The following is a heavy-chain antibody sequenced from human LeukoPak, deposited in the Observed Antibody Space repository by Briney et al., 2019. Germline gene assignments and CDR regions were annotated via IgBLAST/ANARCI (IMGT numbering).Heavy chain of an antibody. D-gene: IGHD5/OR15-5a*01. V-gene: IGHV3-23*01. CDR1: GFTFSSYA. CDR2: LTGSGATT. J-gene: IGHJ4*02. CDR3: AKEDIVSTMGNFDY. Sequence: GGSLRLSCAASGFTFSSYAMSWVRQAPGKGLEWVSALTGSGATTNYADSVKGRFTISRDNSKNTLFLQMNSLRAEDTAVYYCAKEDIVSTMGNFDYWGQGTLVTVSS.